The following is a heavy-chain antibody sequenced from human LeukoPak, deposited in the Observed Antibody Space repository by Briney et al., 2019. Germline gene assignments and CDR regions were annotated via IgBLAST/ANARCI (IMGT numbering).Heavy chain of an antibody. CDR1: GFTFSNYW. CDR3: ARVRPTIFGVIIEPYFDY. CDR2: ITSSGTSI. V-gene: IGHV3-48*04. D-gene: IGHD3-3*01. J-gene: IGHJ4*02. Sequence: GGSLRLSCAASGFTFSNYWMHWVRQAPGKGLEWVSYITSSGTSIYYADSVKGRFTLSRDNTKNSLYLQMNSLRAEDTAVYYCARVRPTIFGVIIEPYFDYWGQGTLVTVSS.